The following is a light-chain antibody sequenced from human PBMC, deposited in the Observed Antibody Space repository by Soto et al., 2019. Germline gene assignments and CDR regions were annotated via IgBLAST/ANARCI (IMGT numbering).Light chain of an antibody. V-gene: IGKV3-15*01. J-gene: IGKJ5*01. Sequence: EIVMTQSPATLPVSPGERATLSCRASQSVSSNLAWYQQKPGQAPRLLIYGASTRATGIPARFSGSGSGTEFTLTISSLQSADSAVYYCQQYSNWPPFTFGQGTRLEIK. CDR2: GAS. CDR1: QSVSSN. CDR3: QQYSNWPPFT.